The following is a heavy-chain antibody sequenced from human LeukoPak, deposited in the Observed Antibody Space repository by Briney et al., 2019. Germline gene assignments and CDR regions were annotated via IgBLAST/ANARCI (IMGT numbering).Heavy chain of an antibody. J-gene: IGHJ4*02. D-gene: IGHD3-16*01. V-gene: IGHV1-18*01. CDR1: GYTFTSYG. Sequence: ASVKVSCKASGYTFTSYGISWVRQAPGQGLEWMGWISAYNGNTNYAQKLQGRVTMTTDTSTSTAYMELRSLGSDDTAVYYCARDRGSAERLRFGGSYYFDYWGQGTLVTVSS. CDR3: ARDRGSAERLRFGGSYYFDY. CDR2: ISAYNGNT.